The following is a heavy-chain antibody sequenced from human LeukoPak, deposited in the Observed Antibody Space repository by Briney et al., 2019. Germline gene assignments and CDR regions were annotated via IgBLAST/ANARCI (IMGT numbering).Heavy chain of an antibody. CDR1: GFTFSSYS. D-gene: IGHD3-9*01. J-gene: IGHJ3*02. V-gene: IGHV3-21*01. CDR3: ARDLYYDILTGYSSLDAFDI. Sequence: PGGSLRLSCPASGFTFSSYSMNWVRQAPGKGLEWVSSISSSSSYIYYADSVKGRFTISRDNAKNSLYLQMNSLRAEDTAVYYCARDLYYDILTGYSSLDAFDIWGQGTMVTVSS. CDR2: ISSSSSYI.